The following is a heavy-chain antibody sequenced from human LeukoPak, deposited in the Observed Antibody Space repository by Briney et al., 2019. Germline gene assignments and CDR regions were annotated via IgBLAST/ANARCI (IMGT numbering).Heavy chain of an antibody. Sequence: SETLSLTCTVSGASIRSYYWNWLRQPPGKGLEWIGYINCSRSTNSNPSLKSRATISMDTSKHHFSLKLSSVTAADTAVYYCARDTRSYDSSGYHFFDFWGQGTLVTVSS. CDR3: ARDTRSYDSSGYHFFDF. CDR1: GASIRSYY. J-gene: IGHJ4*02. V-gene: IGHV4-59*01. CDR2: INCSRST. D-gene: IGHD3-22*01.